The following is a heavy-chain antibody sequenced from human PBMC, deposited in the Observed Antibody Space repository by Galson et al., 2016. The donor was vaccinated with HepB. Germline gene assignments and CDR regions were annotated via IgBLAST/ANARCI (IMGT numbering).Heavy chain of an antibody. D-gene: IGHD2-15*01. J-gene: IGHJ4*02. CDR2: VLFDANKR. Sequence: SLRLSCAASGFTFNRYGMHWVRQAPGKGLEWVAGVLFDANKRLYADSVKGRFTIFRDNSNNIMFLQMNSLRTEDTAIYYCVREGHHCSGGICYTSLGDSWGQGTLVSVSS. V-gene: IGHV3-30-3*01. CDR1: GFTFNRYG. CDR3: VREGHHCSGGICYTSLGDS.